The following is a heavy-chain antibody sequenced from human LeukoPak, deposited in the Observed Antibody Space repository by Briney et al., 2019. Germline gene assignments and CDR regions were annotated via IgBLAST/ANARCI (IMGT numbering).Heavy chain of an antibody. J-gene: IGHJ4*02. CDR3: ARDGPGILTGYYNFGFDY. D-gene: IGHD3-9*01. V-gene: IGHV3-21*01. CDR1: GFTFSSYS. Sequence: PGGSLRLSCAAAGFTFSSYSMKWVRQAAGKGRGWGSSISSSRSNIYYADSVKGRFTISRDNAKNSLYLQMNSLRAEDTAVYYCARDGPGILTGYYNFGFDYWGQGTLVTVSS. CDR2: ISSSRSNI.